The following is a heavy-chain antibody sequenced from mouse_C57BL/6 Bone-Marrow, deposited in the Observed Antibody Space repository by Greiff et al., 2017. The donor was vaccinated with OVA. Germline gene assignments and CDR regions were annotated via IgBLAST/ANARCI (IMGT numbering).Heavy chain of an antibody. Sequence: VQLQQSGAELARPGASVKLSCKASGYTFTSYGISWVKQRTGQGLGWIGEIYPRSGNTYYNEKFKGKATLTADKSSSTAYMELRSLTSEDSAVYFCARLTGTLDYWGQGTTLTVSS. CDR2: IYPRSGNT. CDR3: ARLTGTLDY. CDR1: GYTFTSYG. V-gene: IGHV1-81*01. J-gene: IGHJ2*01. D-gene: IGHD4-1*01.